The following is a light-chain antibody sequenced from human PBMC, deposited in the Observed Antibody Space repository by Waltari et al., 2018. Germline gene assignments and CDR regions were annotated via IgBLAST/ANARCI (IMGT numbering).Light chain of an antibody. V-gene: IGKV1-9*01. Sequence: DIQLTQSPSFLSESVGDRVTITCRASQGISSYLAWYQQKPGKAPKLLIYAASTLQSGVPSRFSGSGSGTEFTLTISSLQPEDFATYYCQQLNSFIFTFGPGTKVDIK. CDR3: QQLNSFIFT. CDR1: QGISSY. J-gene: IGKJ3*01. CDR2: AAS.